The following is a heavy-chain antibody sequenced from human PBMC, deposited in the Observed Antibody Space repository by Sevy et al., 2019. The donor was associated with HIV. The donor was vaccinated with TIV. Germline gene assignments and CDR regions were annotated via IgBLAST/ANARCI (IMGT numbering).Heavy chain of an antibody. J-gene: IGHJ4*02. Sequence: AGGSLRLSCAASGFTFSSYSMNWVRQAPGKGLEWVSSISSSSSYIYYADSVKGRFTISRDNATNSLYLQMNSLRAEDTAVYYCARVPGYSSTNYFDYWGQGTLVTVSS. V-gene: IGHV3-21*01. CDR2: ISSSSSYI. CDR3: ARVPGYSSTNYFDY. CDR1: GFTFSSYS. D-gene: IGHD6-13*01.